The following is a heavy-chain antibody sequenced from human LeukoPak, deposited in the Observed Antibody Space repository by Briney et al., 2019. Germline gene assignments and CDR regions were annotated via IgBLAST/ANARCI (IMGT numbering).Heavy chain of an antibody. CDR1: GFTFSSYG. CDR3: ATDSLPTLESGKGSVDV. V-gene: IGHV3-30*02. J-gene: IGHJ6*04. Sequence: PGGSLRLSCAASGFTFSSYGMHWVRQAPGKGLEWVAFIRYDGSNKYYADSVKGRFTISRDNSKNTLYLQMNSLRAEDTAVYYCATDSLPTLESGKGSVDVWGKGTTVTISS. D-gene: IGHD4-23*01. CDR2: IRYDGSNK.